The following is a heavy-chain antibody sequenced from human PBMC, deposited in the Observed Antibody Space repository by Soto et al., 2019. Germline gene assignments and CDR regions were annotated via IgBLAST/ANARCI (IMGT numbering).Heavy chain of an antibody. CDR1: GFTFSSYA. D-gene: IGHD3-3*01. J-gene: IGHJ4*02. Sequence: GGSLRLSCAAAGFTFSSYAMHWVRQAPGKGLEWVAVISYDGSNKYYADSVKGRFTISRDNSKNTLYLQMNSLRAEDTAVYYCARGRPSYYDFWSDSDYFDYWGQGTLVTVSS. CDR3: ARGRPSYYDFWSDSDYFDY. CDR2: ISYDGSNK. V-gene: IGHV3-30-3*01.